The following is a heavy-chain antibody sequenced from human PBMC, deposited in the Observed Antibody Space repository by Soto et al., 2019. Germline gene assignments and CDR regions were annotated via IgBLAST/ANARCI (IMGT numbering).Heavy chain of an antibody. CDR1: GYTFTGYY. Sequence: ASVKVSCKASGYTFTGYYMHWVRQAPGQGLEWMGWINPNSGGTNYAQKFQGWVTMTRDTSISTAYMELSRLRSDDTAVYYCARTPMTTMVTFYFDYWCHGTLVTVSS. CDR2: INPNSGGT. CDR3: ARTPMTTMVTFYFDY. D-gene: IGHD4-17*01. V-gene: IGHV1-2*04. J-gene: IGHJ4*01.